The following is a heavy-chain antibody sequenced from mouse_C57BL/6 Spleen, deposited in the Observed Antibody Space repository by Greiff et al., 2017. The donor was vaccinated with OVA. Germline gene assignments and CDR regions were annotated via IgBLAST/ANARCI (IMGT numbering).Heavy chain of an antibody. Sequence: VQLQQSGAELVRPGASVKLSCKASGYTFTDYYINWVKQRPGQGLEWIARIYPGSGNTYYNEKFKGKATLTAEKSSSTAYMQLSSLTSEDSAVYFCARLGGSSRFDDWGQGTTLTVSS. CDR3: ARLGGSSRFDD. CDR2: IYPGSGNT. CDR1: GYTFTDYY. D-gene: IGHD1-1*01. J-gene: IGHJ2*01. V-gene: IGHV1-76*01.